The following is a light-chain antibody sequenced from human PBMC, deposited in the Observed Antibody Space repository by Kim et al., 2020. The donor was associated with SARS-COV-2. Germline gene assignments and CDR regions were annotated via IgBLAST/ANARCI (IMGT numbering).Light chain of an antibody. V-gene: IGLV2-23*02. CDR2: GVT. Sequence: QPITISFPGTSTDIGSYTLVSGYQYHPAKAPKLMIYGVTKRPSGFSTRFSGSKSGNTASLTISGLQAGDEADYYCCSDAGSSPYVFGTGTKGTVL. CDR3: CSDAGSSPYV. J-gene: IGLJ1*01. CDR1: STDIGSYTL.